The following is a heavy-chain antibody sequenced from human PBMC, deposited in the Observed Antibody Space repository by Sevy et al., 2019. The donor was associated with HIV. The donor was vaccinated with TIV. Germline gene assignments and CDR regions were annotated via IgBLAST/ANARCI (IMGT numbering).Heavy chain of an antibody. CDR1: GFTFSDYY. CDR2: ISGSDGTI. CDR3: ARDHVKDGDLGDYYYFAMDL. Sequence: GGSLRLSCSASGFTFSDYYMNWLRQAPGKGLERLSYISGSDGTIYYADSVKGRFTISRDNAKNSLYLQMNSLRAEDTAMYYCARDHVKDGDLGDYYYFAMDLWGQGTTVTVSS. J-gene: IGHJ6*02. D-gene: IGHD4-17*01. V-gene: IGHV3-11*01.